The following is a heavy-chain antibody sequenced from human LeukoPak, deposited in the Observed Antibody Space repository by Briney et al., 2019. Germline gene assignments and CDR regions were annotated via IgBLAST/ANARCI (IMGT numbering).Heavy chain of an antibody. CDR1: GFTFSNYW. CDR3: ARGGYSSSWYFRN. Sequence: GGSLRLSCAASGFTFSNYWMTWVRQAPGKGLEWVANINQDESERYYVDSVKGRFTISRDNAKNSLYLQINSLRAEDTAVYYCARGGYSSSWYFRNWGQGTLVTVSS. J-gene: IGHJ4*02. V-gene: IGHV3-7*01. CDR2: INQDESER. D-gene: IGHD6-13*01.